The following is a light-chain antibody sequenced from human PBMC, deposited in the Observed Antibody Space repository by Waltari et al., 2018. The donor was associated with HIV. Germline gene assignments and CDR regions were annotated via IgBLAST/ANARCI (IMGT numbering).Light chain of an antibody. Sequence: QSALTQPASVSGSPGQSITISCTGTSSDVGGYNLVSCYQQHPGKAPKLMIYEVSKRPSGVSKRFSGSKSGNTASLTISGLQAEDEADYYCCAYAGSTTYVIFGGGTKLTVL. V-gene: IGLV2-23*02. CDR2: EVS. CDR3: CAYAGSTTYVI. J-gene: IGLJ2*01. CDR1: SSDVGGYNL.